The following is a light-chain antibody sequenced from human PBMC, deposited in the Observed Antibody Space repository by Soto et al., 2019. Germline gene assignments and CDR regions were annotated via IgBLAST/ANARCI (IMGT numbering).Light chain of an antibody. V-gene: IGKV3-11*01. CDR3: KQRSSWPPIT. CDR2: DAS. Sequence: EIVLTQSPATLSLSPGERATLSCRASQSVSSYLAWYQQKPGQAPRLLIYDASNRATGIPARFSGSGSGTDFTLNISSLEPEDFAVYYCKQRSSWPPITFGQGTRLEIK. J-gene: IGKJ5*01. CDR1: QSVSSY.